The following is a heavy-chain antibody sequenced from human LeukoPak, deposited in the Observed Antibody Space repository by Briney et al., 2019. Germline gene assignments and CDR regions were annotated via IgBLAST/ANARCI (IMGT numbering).Heavy chain of an antibody. V-gene: IGHV7-4-1*02. CDR2: INTNTGNP. CDR1: GYTFTSYA. CDR3: AAVGYDSGGYSPYYFDY. Sequence: ASVKVSCKASGYTFTSYAMNWVRQAPGQGLEWMGWINTNTGNPTYAQGFTGRFVFSLDTSVSTAYLQISSLKAEDTAVYYCAAVGYDSGGYSPYYFDYWGQGTLVTVSS. J-gene: IGHJ4*02. D-gene: IGHD3-22*01.